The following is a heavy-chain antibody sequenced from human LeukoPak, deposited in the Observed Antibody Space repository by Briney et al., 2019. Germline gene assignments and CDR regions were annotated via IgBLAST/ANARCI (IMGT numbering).Heavy chain of an antibody. J-gene: IGHJ4*02. CDR3: ARVGTFAYGSGSYYTRRYYFDY. CDR2: IDHSGST. V-gene: IGHV4-34*01. D-gene: IGHD3-10*01. Sequence: SETLSLTCAVYGGSFSGYYWSWIRQPPGKGLEWIGEIDHSGSTNYNPSLKSRVTISVDTSKSQFSLKLSSVTAADTAVYYCARVGTFAYGSGSYYTRRYYFDYWGQGTLVTVSS. CDR1: GGSFSGYY.